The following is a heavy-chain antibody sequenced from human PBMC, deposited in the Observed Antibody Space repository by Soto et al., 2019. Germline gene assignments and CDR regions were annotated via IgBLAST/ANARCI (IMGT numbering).Heavy chain of an antibody. CDR2: ISAYTGNT. V-gene: IGHV1-18*04. J-gene: IGHJ3*02. D-gene: IGHD3-16*01. CDR1: GYTLTSNG. CDR3: ARRAWGSSDAFDI. Sequence: ASVKVSCKTSGYTLTSNGFSWVRQAPGQGLEWMGWISAYTGNTNYAQKLQGRVTMATDTSTSTAYMELRSLRSDDTAVYYCARRAWGSSDAFDIWGQGTTVTVSS.